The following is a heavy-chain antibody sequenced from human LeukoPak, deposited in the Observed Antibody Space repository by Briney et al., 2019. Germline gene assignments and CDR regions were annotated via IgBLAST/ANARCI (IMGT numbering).Heavy chain of an antibody. CDR3: ARDKVVGATNFDY. Sequence: GGSLRLSCAASGFTFSSYAMSWVRQAPGTGLEWVANIKQDGSEKYYVDSVKGRFTISRDNAKNSLYLQMNSLRAEDTAVYYCARDKVVGATNFDYWGQGTLVTVSS. J-gene: IGHJ4*02. V-gene: IGHV3-7*01. CDR1: GFTFSSYA. CDR2: IKQDGSEK. D-gene: IGHD1-26*01.